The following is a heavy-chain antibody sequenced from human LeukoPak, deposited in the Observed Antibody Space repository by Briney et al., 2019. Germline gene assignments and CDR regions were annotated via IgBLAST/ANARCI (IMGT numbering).Heavy chain of an antibody. J-gene: IGHJ5*02. D-gene: IGHD3-22*01. CDR2: IRQDGDGK. CDR3: AREDYTSGHAGALGFDP. V-gene: IGHV3-30*03. Sequence: GGSLRLSCAASGFAFSTYVTHWARQAPGEGLEWVAVIRQDGDGKFYGNSVKGRFTVSRDNSKNTLYLEMDSLRVEDTAQYFCAREDYTSGHAGALGFDPWGQGTLVTVSA. CDR1: GFAFSTYV.